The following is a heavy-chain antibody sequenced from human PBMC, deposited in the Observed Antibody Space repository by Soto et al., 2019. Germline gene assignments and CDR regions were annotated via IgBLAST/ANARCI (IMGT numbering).Heavy chain of an antibody. CDR1: GFTFSSYA. D-gene: IGHD2-15*01. Sequence: EVQLLESGGGLVQPGGSLRLSCAASGFTFSSYAMSWVRQAPGKGLEWVSAISGSGGSTYYADSVKGRFTISRDNSKNTLYLQMNRLRAEDTAVYYCAKDPGGVVVAAYRDYWGQGTLVTVSS. CDR3: AKDPGGVVVAAYRDY. CDR2: ISGSGGST. J-gene: IGHJ4*02. V-gene: IGHV3-23*01.